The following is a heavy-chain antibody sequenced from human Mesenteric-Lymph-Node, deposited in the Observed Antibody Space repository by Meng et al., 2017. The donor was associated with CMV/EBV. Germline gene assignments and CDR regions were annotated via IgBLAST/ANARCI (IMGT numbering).Heavy chain of an antibody. CDR2: ISSSSSYI. J-gene: IGHJ6*02. CDR3: ARDYRGRAAAGIRYYYGMDV. Sequence: GGSLRLSCAASGFTFSSYSMNWVRQAPGKGLEWVSSISSSSSYIYYADSVKGRFTISRDNAKNSLYLQMNSLRAEDTAVYYCARDYRGRAAAGIRYYYGMDVWGQGTTVTVSS. D-gene: IGHD6-13*01. V-gene: IGHV3-21*01. CDR1: GFTFSSYS.